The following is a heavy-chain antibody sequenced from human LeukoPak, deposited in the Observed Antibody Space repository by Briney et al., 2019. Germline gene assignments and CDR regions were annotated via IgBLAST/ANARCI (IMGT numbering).Heavy chain of an antibody. Sequence: GGSLRLSCAAAGFTFSNYGMPWVRQAPGKGLDWVAAIQSDGSYQYYGDSVKGRFTISRDSSKNTVSLQMNSLRVEDTAVYYCARDVATSGHSSRLDHWGQGTLVTVSS. V-gene: IGHV3-33*05. J-gene: IGHJ5*02. CDR1: GFTFSNYG. CDR3: ARDVATSGHSSRLDH. CDR2: IQSDGSYQ. D-gene: IGHD5-12*01.